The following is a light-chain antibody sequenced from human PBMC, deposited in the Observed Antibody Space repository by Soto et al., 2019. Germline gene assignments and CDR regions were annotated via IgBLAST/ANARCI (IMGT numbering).Light chain of an antibody. J-gene: IGKJ5*01. Sequence: PATLDLSRGGKATRSCRASQSVSSHLAWFQQRPGQAPRLLIYDASNRATGIPARFSGRGSGTDFTLTISSLEPEDFAVYYSQQRSRAITFGHGTRLEI. CDR3: QQRSRAIT. V-gene: IGKV3-11*01. CDR2: DAS. CDR1: QSVSSH.